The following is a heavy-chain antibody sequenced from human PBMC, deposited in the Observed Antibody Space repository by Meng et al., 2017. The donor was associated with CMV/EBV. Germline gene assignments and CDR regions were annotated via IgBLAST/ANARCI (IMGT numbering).Heavy chain of an antibody. J-gene: IGHJ4*02. CDR1: GGSFSGYY. Sequence: QVQLQQWGAGLLKPSETLSLTCAVYGGSFSGYYWSWIRQPPGKGLGWIGEINHSGSTNYNPSLKSRVTISVDTSKNQFSLKLSSVTAADTAVYYCARGGIAAAGPFNYWGQGTLVTVSS. CDR3: ARGGIAAAGPFNY. CDR2: INHSGST. V-gene: IGHV4-34*01. D-gene: IGHD6-13*01.